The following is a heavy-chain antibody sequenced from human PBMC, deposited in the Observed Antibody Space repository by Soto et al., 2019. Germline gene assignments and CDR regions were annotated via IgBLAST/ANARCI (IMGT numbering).Heavy chain of an antibody. CDR3: AGVGATLQFYY. D-gene: IGHD1-26*01. V-gene: IGHV1-3*01. J-gene: IGHJ4*02. CDR1: GYTFTSYA. Sequence: ASLKVSCKASGYTFTSYAMHWVRQAPGQRLEWMGWINAGNGNTKYSQKFQGRVTITRDTSASTAYMELSSLRSEDTDVYYCAGVGATLQFYYWGQGTLVTVS. CDR2: INAGNGNT.